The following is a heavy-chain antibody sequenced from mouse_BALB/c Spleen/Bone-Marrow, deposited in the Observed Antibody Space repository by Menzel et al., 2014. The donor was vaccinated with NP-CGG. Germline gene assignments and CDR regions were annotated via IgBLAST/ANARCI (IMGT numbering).Heavy chain of an antibody. J-gene: IGHJ4*01. CDR3: ARGTVVAYYYAMVY. D-gene: IGHD1-1*01. CDR1: GYTFTSYW. CDR2: INPSTGYT. Sequence: QVQLQQSGAELAKPGASVKMSCKASGYTFTSYWMHWVKQRPGQGLEWIGYINPSTGYTEYNQKFKDKATLTADKSSSTAYMQLSSLTSEDSAVYYCARGTVVAYYYAMVYWGQGTSVTVSS. V-gene: IGHV1-7*01.